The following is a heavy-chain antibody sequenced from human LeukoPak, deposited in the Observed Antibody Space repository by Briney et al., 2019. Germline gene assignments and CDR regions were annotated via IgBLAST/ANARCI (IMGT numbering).Heavy chain of an antibody. J-gene: IGHJ4*02. CDR2: IYYSGST. D-gene: IGHD3-16*02. V-gene: IGHV4-59*08. CDR1: GGSITYYY. CDR3: ARHWTYYDYVWGSYRPYYFDY. Sequence: SETLSLTCTDSGGSITYYYWSWIRQPPGKGLEWIGYIYYSGSTNYNPSLKSRVTISVDTSKNQFSLRLSSVTAADTAVYYCARHWTYYDYVWGSYRPYYFDYWGQGTLVTVSS.